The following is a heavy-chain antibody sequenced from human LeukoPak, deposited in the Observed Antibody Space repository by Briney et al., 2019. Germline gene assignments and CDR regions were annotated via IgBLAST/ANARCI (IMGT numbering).Heavy chain of an antibody. J-gene: IGHJ4*02. CDR3: ARGRAGATYY. V-gene: IGHV4-30-4*08. CDR2: MYYSGST. Sequence: SQTLSLTCTVSGGSISSGDYSWSWVRQPPGKGLEWIGYMYYSGSTYYNPSLKSRVTISAGTSKNQFYLKLSSVTAADTAVYYCARGRAGATYYWGRGTLVTVSS. D-gene: IGHD1-26*01. CDR1: GGSISSGDYS.